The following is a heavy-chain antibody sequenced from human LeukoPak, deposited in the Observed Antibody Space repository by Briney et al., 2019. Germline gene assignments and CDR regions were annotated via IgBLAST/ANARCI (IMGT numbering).Heavy chain of an antibody. Sequence: GGSLRLSCAVSGFTFSGFWMSWSRQAPGKGLEWVASINSDGSEGYYADVVKGRYTISRDNGKNSLYLQINSLRAEDTAVYYCARSSYSSSSSVWGQGTMVTVSS. J-gene: IGHJ3*01. CDR3: ARSSYSSSSSV. D-gene: IGHD6-6*01. CDR1: GFTFSGFW. V-gene: IGHV3-7*03. CDR2: INSDGSEG.